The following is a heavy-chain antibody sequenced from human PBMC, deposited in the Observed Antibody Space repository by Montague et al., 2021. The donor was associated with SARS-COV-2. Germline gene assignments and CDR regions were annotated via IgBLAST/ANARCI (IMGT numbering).Heavy chain of an antibody. CDR1: GFTFSSYA. CDR2: ISYDGSNK. J-gene: IGHJ6*03. V-gene: IGHV3-30*04. Sequence: SLRLSCAASGFTFSSYAMHWVRQAPGKGLEWVAVISYDGSNKYYADSVKGRFTISRDNSKNTLYLQMNSLRAEDTAVYYCARDTRGFWSGFGYYYYMDVWSKGTTVTVSS. CDR3: ARDTRGFWSGFGYYYYMDV. D-gene: IGHD3-3*01.